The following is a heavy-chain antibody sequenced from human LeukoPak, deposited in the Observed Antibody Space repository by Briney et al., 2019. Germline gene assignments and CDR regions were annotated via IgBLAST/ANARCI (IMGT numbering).Heavy chain of an antibody. CDR1: GFTSSSYA. D-gene: IGHD2-2*01. V-gene: IGHV3-23*01. Sequence: GGSLRLSCAASGFTSSSYAMSWVRQAPGKGLEWVSAISGSGGSTYYADSVKGRFTISRDNSKNTLYLQMNSLRAEDTAVYYFAKGFSSTTPRGYFDYWGQGTLVTVSS. J-gene: IGHJ4*02. CDR2: ISGSGGST. CDR3: AKGFSSTTPRGYFDY.